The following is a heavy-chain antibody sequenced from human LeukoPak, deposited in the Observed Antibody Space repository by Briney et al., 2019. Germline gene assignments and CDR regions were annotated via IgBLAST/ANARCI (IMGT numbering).Heavy chain of an antibody. CDR1: GYTFTSYG. Sequence: ASVKVSCKASGYTFTSYGISWVRQAPGQGLEWMGWISAYNGNTNYAQKLQGRVTMTTDTSTSTAYMELRSLRSDDTAAYYCARDVGGGYCSGGSCYPGANWFDPWGQGTLVTVSS. CDR2: ISAYNGNT. CDR3: ARDVGGGYCSGGSCYPGANWFDP. V-gene: IGHV1-18*04. D-gene: IGHD2-15*01. J-gene: IGHJ5*02.